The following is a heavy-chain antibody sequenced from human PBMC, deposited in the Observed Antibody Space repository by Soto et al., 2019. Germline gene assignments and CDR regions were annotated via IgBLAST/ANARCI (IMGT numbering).Heavy chain of an antibody. CDR2: IGAHDDGYT. V-gene: IGHV3-23*01. Sequence: QPGGSLRLSCAASGFTFSTFAMTWVRQGPGKGLEWVSYIGAHDDGYTHYADSVKGRFTVSRDNSKNTLHLQMNSLRADDTAIYYCAKGDWADYWGPGALVTVSS. CDR3: AKGDWADY. D-gene: IGHD3-9*01. J-gene: IGHJ4*02. CDR1: GFTFSTFA.